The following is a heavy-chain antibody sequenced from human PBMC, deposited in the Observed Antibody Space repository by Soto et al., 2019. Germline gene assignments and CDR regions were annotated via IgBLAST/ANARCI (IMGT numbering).Heavy chain of an antibody. J-gene: IGHJ3*01. V-gene: IGHV4-59*02. CDR1: GGSVSSYY. Sequence: ETLSLTCTVSGGSVSSYYWSWIRQPPGKGLERIGYIYYSGSNNYIPSLKSRVTISVDTSNNQFSLKRSSVTAADTAVYYCARDLGSSDDAYDLWGQGTMV. CDR2: IYYSGSN. D-gene: IGHD1-26*01. CDR3: ARDLGSSDDAYDL.